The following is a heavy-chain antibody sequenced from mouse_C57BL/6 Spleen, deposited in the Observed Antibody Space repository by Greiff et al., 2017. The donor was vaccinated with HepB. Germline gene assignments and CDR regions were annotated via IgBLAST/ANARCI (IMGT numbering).Heavy chain of an antibody. CDR2: IDPSDSYT. CDR3: AREYGSSYEAWFAY. J-gene: IGHJ3*01. Sequence: QVQLQQPGAELVMPGASVKLSCKASGYTFTSYWMHWVKQRPGQGLEWIGEIDPSDSYTNYNQKFKGKSTVTVDKSSSTAYMQLSSLTSEDSAVYYCAREYGSSYEAWFAYWGQGTLVTVSA. V-gene: IGHV1-69*01. CDR1: GYTFTSYW. D-gene: IGHD1-1*01.